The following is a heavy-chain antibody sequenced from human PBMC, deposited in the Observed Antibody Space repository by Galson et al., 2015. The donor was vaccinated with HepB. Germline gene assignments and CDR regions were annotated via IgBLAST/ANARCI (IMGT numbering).Heavy chain of an antibody. V-gene: IGHV1-46*01. CDR3: ARDVRYYDSSGYSFGDYYGMDV. CDR1: GYTFTSYY. D-gene: IGHD3-22*01. CDR2: INPSDGST. J-gene: IGHJ6*02. Sequence: SVKVSCKASGYTFTSYYMHWVRQAPGQGLEWMGIINPSDGSTSYAQKFQGRVTMTRDTPTSTVYMELSSLRSEDTAVYYCARDVRYYDSSGYSFGDYYGMDVWGQGTTVTVSS.